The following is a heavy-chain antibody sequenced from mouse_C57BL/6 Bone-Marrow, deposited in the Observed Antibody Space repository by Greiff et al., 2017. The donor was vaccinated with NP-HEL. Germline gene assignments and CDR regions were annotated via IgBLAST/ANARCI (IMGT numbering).Heavy chain of an antibody. CDR3: ARDDDGCYRAMDY. V-gene: IGHV5-4*01. D-gene: IGHD2-3*01. J-gene: IGHJ4*01. CDR2: ISDGGSYT. Sequence: EVQGVESGGGLVKPGGSLKLSCAASGFTFSSYAMSWVRQTPEKRLEWVATISDGGSYTYYPDNVKGRFTISRDNAKNNLYLQMSHLKSEDTAIYYCARDDDGCYRAMDYWGQGTAVTVSS. CDR1: GFTFSSYA.